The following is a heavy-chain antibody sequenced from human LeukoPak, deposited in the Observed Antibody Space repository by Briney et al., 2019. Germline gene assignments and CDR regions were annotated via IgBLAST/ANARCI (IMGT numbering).Heavy chain of an antibody. V-gene: IGHV4-59*08. D-gene: IGHD6-19*01. Sequence: PSETLSLTCTVSGGSISSYYWSWIRQPPGKGLEWIGYIYYSGSTYYNPSLKSRVTISVDTSKNQFSLKLSSVTAADTAVYYCARGIAVAGHKAFDYWGQGTLVTVSS. CDR2: IYYSGST. J-gene: IGHJ4*02. CDR3: ARGIAVAGHKAFDY. CDR1: GGSISSYY.